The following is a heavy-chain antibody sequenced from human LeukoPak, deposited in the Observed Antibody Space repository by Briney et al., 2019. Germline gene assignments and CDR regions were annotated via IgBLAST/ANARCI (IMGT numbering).Heavy chain of an antibody. CDR2: INPNSGGT. J-gene: IGHJ4*02. V-gene: IGHV1-2*02. Sequence: GASVKVSCKASGYTFTGYYMHWVRQAPGQGLEWMGWINPNSGGTNYAQKLQGRVTMTTDTSTSTAYMELRSLRSDDTAVYYCARVEEWEPQPFDYWGQGTLVTVSS. D-gene: IGHD1-26*01. CDR1: GYTFTGYY. CDR3: ARVEEWEPQPFDY.